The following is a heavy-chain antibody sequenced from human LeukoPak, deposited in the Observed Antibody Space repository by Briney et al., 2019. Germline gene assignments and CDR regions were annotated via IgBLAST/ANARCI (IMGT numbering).Heavy chain of an antibody. CDR1: GYSISSGYY. J-gene: IGHJ4*02. CDR3: ARDSHRIYSYGLFDY. D-gene: IGHD5-18*01. V-gene: IGHV4-38-2*02. CDR2: IYHSGST. Sequence: SETLSLTCTVSGYSISSGYYWGWIRQPPGKGLEWIGSIYHSGSTYYNPSLKSRVTISVDTSKNQFSLKLSSVTAADTAVYYCARDSHRIYSYGLFDYWGQGTLVTVSS.